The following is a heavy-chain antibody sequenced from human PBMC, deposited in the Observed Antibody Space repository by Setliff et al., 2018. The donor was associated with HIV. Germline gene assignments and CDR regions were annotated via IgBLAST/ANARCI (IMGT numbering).Heavy chain of an antibody. CDR2: IWYDGSNK. D-gene: IGHD3-3*01. Sequence: GGSLRLSCAASGFTFSNYGMHWVRQAPGKGLEWVSVIWYDGSNKYYTDSVKGRFTISRDNSKNTLYLQMNSLRAEDTAVYYCAKAGFSTIFGVANPGGFDYWGQGTLVTVSS. CDR3: AKAGFSTIFGVANPGGFDY. V-gene: IGHV3-33*06. J-gene: IGHJ4*02. CDR1: GFTFSNYG.